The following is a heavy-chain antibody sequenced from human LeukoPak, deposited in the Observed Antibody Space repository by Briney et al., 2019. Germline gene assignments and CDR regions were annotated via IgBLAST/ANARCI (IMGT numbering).Heavy chain of an antibody. CDR2: IYYSGST. D-gene: IGHD5-18*01. CDR1: GGSISSYY. CDR3: ARYTAMAHFGY. Sequence: SETLSLTCTVSGGSISSYYWSWIRQPPGKGLEWIGYIYYSGSTNYNPSLKSRVTISVDTSKNQFSLKLSSVTAADTAVYYCARYTAMAHFGYWGQGTLVTVSS. V-gene: IGHV4-59*01. J-gene: IGHJ4*02.